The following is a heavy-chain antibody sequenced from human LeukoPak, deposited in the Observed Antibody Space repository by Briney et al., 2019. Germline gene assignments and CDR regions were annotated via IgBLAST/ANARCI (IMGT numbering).Heavy chain of an antibody. CDR2: IRSKAYGGTT. Sequence: GGSLRLSCTASGFTFGDYAMSWVRQAPGKGLEWVGFIRSKAYGGTTEYAASVKGRFTISRDDSKSIAYPQMNSLKTEDTAVYYCTREVVVPAAMGDYYYYYMDVWGKGTTVTVSS. V-gene: IGHV3-49*04. CDR3: TREVVVPAAMGDYYYYYMDV. D-gene: IGHD2-2*01. J-gene: IGHJ6*03. CDR1: GFTFGDYA.